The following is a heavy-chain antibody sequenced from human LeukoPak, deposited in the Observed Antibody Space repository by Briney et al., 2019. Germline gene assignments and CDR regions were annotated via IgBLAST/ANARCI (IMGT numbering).Heavy chain of an antibody. V-gene: IGHV3-74*01. CDR1: GFTFSSYW. CDR3: ARDHDTSGYDLYYFDY. J-gene: IGHJ4*02. D-gene: IGHD5-12*01. Sequence: QTGGSLRLSCAASGFTFSSYWMHWVRQAPGKGRVWVSRINSDGSSTSYADSVKGRFTISRDNAKNTLYLQMNSLRAEDTAVYYCARDHDTSGYDLYYFDYWGQGTLVTVSS. CDR2: INSDGSST.